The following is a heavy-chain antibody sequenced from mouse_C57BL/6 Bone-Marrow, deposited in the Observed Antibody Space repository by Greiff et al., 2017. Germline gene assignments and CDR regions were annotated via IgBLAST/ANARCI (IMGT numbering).Heavy chain of an antibody. V-gene: IGHV1-81*01. CDR2: IYPRSGNT. Sequence: QVQLQQSGAELARPGSSVKLSCKASGYTFTSYGISWVKQRTGQGLEWIGEIYPRSGNTYYNEKFKGKATLTADKSSSTAYMRLRSLTSEDSAVCFCARLRQGAWFAYWGQGTLVTVSA. CDR3: ARLRQGAWFAY. D-gene: IGHD2-12*01. J-gene: IGHJ3*01. CDR1: GYTFTSYG.